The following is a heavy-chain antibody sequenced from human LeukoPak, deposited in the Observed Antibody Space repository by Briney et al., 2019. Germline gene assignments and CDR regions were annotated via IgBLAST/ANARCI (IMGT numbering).Heavy chain of an antibody. CDR1: GFTFSSYA. CDR2: ISYDGSNK. CDR3: ARDECSGGSCYDYWFDP. Sequence: PGRSLRPSCAASGFTFSSYAMHWVRQAPGKGLEWVAVISYDGSNKYYAGSVKGRFTISRDNSKNTLYLQMNSLRAEDTAVYYCARDECSGGSCYDYWFDPWGQGTLVTVSS. D-gene: IGHD2-15*01. J-gene: IGHJ5*02. V-gene: IGHV3-30*04.